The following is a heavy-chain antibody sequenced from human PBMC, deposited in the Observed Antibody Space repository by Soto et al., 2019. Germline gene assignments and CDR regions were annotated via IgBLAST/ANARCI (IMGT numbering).Heavy chain of an antibody. CDR3: ARDQSPRGNPYYYYGMDV. Sequence: PXRTLSLTCTVSGGSISSYYWSGIRQPPGKGLEWIGYIYYSGSTNYNPSLKSRVTISVDTSKNQFSLKLSSVTAADTAVYYCARDQSPRGNPYYYYGMDVWGQGTTVTVSS. D-gene: IGHD3-16*01. V-gene: IGHV4-59*01. CDR1: GGSISSYY. J-gene: IGHJ6*02. CDR2: IYYSGST.